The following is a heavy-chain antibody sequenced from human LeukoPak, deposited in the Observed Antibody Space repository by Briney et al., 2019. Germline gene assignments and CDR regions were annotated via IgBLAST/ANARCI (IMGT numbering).Heavy chain of an antibody. J-gene: IGHJ4*02. Sequence: PGGSLRLSCAASGFTFSSYAMHWVRQAPGKGLEWVAVISHDGSNKYYADSVKGRFTISRDNSKNTLYLQMDSLRAEDTAVYYCARDTSTYSSSWYSPGYWGQGTLVTVSS. CDR1: GFTFSSYA. D-gene: IGHD6-13*01. CDR3: ARDTSTYSSSWYSPGY. CDR2: ISHDGSNK. V-gene: IGHV3-30-3*01.